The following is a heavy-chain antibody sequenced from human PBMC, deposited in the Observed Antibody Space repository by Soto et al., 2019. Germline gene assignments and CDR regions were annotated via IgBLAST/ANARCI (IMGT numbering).Heavy chain of an antibody. J-gene: IGHJ3*02. CDR2: IYYSGST. Sequence: SETLSLTCTVSGGSISSYYWSWIRQPPGKGLEWIGYIYYSGSTNYNPSLKSRVTISVDTSKNQFSLKLSSVTAADTAVYYCARGAWEPPDAFDIWGQGTMVTVSS. CDR1: GGSISSYY. V-gene: IGHV4-59*01. D-gene: IGHD1-26*01. CDR3: ARGAWEPPDAFDI.